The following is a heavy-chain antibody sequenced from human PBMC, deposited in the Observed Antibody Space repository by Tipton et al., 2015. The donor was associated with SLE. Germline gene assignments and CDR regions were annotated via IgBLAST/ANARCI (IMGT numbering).Heavy chain of an antibody. CDR2: SGST. CDR3: ARDKGWNLRDDRGGYRPISAFDS. CDR1: GGSISSGGYS. Sequence: TLSLTCTVSGGSISSGGYSWSWIRQQPGKGLEWIGYSGSTYYNPSLKSRVNISVDTSKNQFSLKLTSVTAADTAVYYCARDKGWNLRDDRGGYRPISAFDSWCPGTMVTVSS. D-gene: IGHD3-22*01. J-gene: IGHJ3*02. V-gene: IGHV4-31*03.